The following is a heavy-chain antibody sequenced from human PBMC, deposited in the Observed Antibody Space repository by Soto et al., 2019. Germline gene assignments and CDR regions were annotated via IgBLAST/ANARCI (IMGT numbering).Heavy chain of an antibody. J-gene: IGHJ4*02. Sequence: QVQLVESGGGVVQPGRSLRLSCAASGFTFSSYGMHWVRQAPGKGLEWVAVISYDGSNKYYADSVKGRFTISRDNSKNTLYLQMYSLRPEDTALYYCVKEGYMRSDWYGRFDCWGQGTLVTVSS. CDR2: ISYDGSNK. CDR1: GFTFSSYG. CDR3: VKEGYMRSDWYGRFDC. D-gene: IGHD6-19*01. V-gene: IGHV3-30*18.